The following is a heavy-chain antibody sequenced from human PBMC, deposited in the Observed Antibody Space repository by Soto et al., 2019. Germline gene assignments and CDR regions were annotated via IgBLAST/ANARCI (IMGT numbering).Heavy chain of an antibody. CDR1: GFIFANYG. Sequence: GGSLRLSCAASGFIFANYGMHWVRQAPGKGLEWVALITYEGSNKYYADAVKGRFTISRDNAKNMVSLQMDSLRAEDTAVYYCAKARGANNWANYYGLDVWGQGTTVTSP. CDR3: AKARGANNWANYYGLDV. J-gene: IGHJ6*02. CDR2: ITYEGSNK. D-gene: IGHD1-1*01. V-gene: IGHV3-30*18.